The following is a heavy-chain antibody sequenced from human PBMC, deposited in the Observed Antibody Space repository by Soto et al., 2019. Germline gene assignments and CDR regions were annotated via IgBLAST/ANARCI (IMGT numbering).Heavy chain of an antibody. CDR2: IYSGGGT. Sequence: GGSLRLSCAASGFTVSSNYMSWVRQAPGKGLEWVSVIYSGGGTYYADSVEGRFTISRDNSNNTLYLQMSSLRDEDTAVYYCARETDFWSGYRLNWFDPWGQGTLVTVSS. CDR3: ARETDFWSGYRLNWFDP. J-gene: IGHJ5*02. CDR1: GFTVSSNY. V-gene: IGHV3-53*01. D-gene: IGHD3-3*01.